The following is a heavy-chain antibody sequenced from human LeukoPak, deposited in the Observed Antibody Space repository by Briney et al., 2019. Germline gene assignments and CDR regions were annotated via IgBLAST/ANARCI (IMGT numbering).Heavy chain of an antibody. D-gene: IGHD5-18*01. CDR2: ITASGGNT. CDR1: GFTFSSYA. Sequence: PGGSLRLSCAASGFTFSSYAMGWVRQAPGKGLEWVSAITASGGNTYYADSVKGRFTISRDNSKNTLYLQVNSLRAEDTAVYYSAKGNRYSYGRYYFDYWGQGTLVTVSS. J-gene: IGHJ4*02. V-gene: IGHV3-23*01. CDR3: AKGNRYSYGRYYFDY.